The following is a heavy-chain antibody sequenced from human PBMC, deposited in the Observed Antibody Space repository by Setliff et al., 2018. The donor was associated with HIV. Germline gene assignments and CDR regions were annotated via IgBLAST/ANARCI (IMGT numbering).Heavy chain of an antibody. V-gene: IGHV4-61*09. CDR1: GPPIDVGSFF. J-gene: IGHJ4*02. Sequence: PSETLSLTSTVSGPPIDVGSFFWTWIRQSAGRGLEWIGHMSASGSAKYNPTLQSRVTLSVDPSNHQFSLNLTSVTAADTAVYYCARRRSGSSYRFFSYWGLGSLVTVSS. CDR2: MSASGSA. CDR3: ARRRSGSSYRFFSY. D-gene: IGHD3-16*02.